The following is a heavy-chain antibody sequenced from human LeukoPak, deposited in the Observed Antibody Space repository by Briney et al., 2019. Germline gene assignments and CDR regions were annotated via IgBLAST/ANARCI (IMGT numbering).Heavy chain of an antibody. Sequence: GGSLRLSCAASGFTFSSYWMHWVRQAPGKGLVWVSRINTDGSSTSYADSVKGRFTISRDNAKNTLYLQMNSLRAEDTAVYYCARDPLPSYCSSTSCHRVGYFQHWGQGTLVTVSS. CDR1: GFTFSSYW. D-gene: IGHD2-2*02. J-gene: IGHJ1*01. CDR2: INTDGSST. V-gene: IGHV3-74*01. CDR3: ARDPLPSYCSSTSCHRVGYFQH.